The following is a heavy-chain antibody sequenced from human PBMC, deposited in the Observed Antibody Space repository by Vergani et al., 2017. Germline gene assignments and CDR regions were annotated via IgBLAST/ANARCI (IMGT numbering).Heavy chain of an antibody. D-gene: IGHD6-13*01. CDR1: GFTFSSYS. V-gene: IGHV3-30*03. CDR3: ATKSCVTPGCQIGYFRE. Sequence: VQLVESGGGLVQPGGSLRLSCAASGFTFSSYSMNWVRQAPGKGLEWVAVISYDGTQKYYADSVKGRFTISRDNSKSTLYLQMNSLRTEDTAVYYCATKSCVTPGCQIGYFREWGQGTLVTVSS. J-gene: IGHJ1*01. CDR2: ISYDGTQK.